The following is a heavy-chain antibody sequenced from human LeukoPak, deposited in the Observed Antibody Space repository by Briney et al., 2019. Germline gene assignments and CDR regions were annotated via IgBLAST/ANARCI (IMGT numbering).Heavy chain of an antibody. CDR1: GGTFSSYA. D-gene: IGHD3-10*01. CDR3: AREGWGMVRGVDYHYYYMDV. J-gene: IGHJ6*03. Sequence: VASVKVSCKASGGTFSSYAISWVRQAPGQGLEWMGGIIPIFGTANCAQKFQGRVTITADESTSTAYMELSSLRSEDTAVYYCAREGWGMVRGVDYHYYYMDVWGKGTTVTVSS. CDR2: IIPIFGTA. V-gene: IGHV1-69*13.